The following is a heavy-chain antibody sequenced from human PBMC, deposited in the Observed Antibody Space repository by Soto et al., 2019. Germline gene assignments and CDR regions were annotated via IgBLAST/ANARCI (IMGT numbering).Heavy chain of an antibody. J-gene: IGHJ4*02. CDR1: GGSISSSAYY. CDR3: ATSYGDYVSY. CDR2: IYYSGST. Sequence: QLQLQESGPGLVKPSETLSLTCTVSGGSISSSAYYWGWIRQPPGKGLEWIGSIYYSGSTYYNPSLKRRVTISVDTSKNQFSLKLSSVTAADTAVYYCATSYGDYVSYWGQGTLITVSS. D-gene: IGHD4-17*01. V-gene: IGHV4-39*01.